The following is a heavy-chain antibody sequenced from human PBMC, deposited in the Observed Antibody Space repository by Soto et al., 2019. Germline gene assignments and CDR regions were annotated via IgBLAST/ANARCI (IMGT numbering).Heavy chain of an antibody. J-gene: IGHJ6*02. Sequence: SVKVSCKASGYTFTSYGISWVRQAPGQGLEWMGWISAYNGNTNYAQKHQGRVTMTTDTSTSTAYMELRSLRSDDTAVYYCARRGYYDFWSGYSTPGRYYYYYYGMDVWGQGTTVTVS. CDR2: ISAYNGNT. V-gene: IGHV1-18*04. CDR3: ARRGYYDFWSGYSTPGRYYYYYYGMDV. D-gene: IGHD3-3*01. CDR1: GYTFTSYG.